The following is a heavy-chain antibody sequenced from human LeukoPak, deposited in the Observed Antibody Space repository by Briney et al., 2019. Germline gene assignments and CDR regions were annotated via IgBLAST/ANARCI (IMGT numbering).Heavy chain of an antibody. Sequence: PGGSLRLSCAASGFTFSSYEMNWVRQAPGKGLEWVSSISSSSSYIYYADSVKGRFTIPRDNAKNSLYLQMNSLRAEDTAVYYCARITMVRGASDYWGQGTLVTVSS. CDR1: GFTFSSYE. CDR2: ISSSSSYI. V-gene: IGHV3-21*01. J-gene: IGHJ4*02. CDR3: ARITMVRGASDY. D-gene: IGHD3-10*01.